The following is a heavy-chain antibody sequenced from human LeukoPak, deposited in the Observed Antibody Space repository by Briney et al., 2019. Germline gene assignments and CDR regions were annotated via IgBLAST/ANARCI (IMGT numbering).Heavy chain of an antibody. CDR2: INPNSGGT. CDR3: ARDGNGYGYYGRRAFDI. J-gene: IGHJ3*02. D-gene: IGHD4-17*01. CDR1: GYTFTGYY. V-gene: IGHV1-2*06. Sequence: ASVKVSCKASGYTFTGYYMHWVRQAPGQGLEWMGRINPNSGGTNYAQKFQGRVTMTRDTSISTAYMELSRLRSDDTAVYYCARDGNGYGYYGRRAFDIWGQGTMVTVSS.